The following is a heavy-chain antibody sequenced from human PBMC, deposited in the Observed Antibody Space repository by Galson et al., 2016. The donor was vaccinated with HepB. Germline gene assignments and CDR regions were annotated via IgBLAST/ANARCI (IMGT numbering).Heavy chain of an antibody. J-gene: IGHJ4*02. Sequence: SLRLSCAASGFTFSTSWMNWVRQAPGKGLEWVANIRPDGSEKNYVDSVKGRFTISRDNAKNSLSLQMSRLRAEDTATYYCLGVDWGQGTLVTVFS. CDR2: IRPDGSEK. CDR1: GFTFSTSW. CDR3: LGVD. V-gene: IGHV3-7*01.